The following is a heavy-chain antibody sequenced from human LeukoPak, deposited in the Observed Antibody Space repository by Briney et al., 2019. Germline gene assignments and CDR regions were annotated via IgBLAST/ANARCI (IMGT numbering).Heavy chain of an antibody. CDR3: ARDQHGRHHADY. V-gene: IGHV3-66*01. Sequence: GGSLRLSCAASGFTVSTNYMSWVRQAPGKGLEWVSVIYGGGNTYYADSVEGRFTISRDNSKNTLYLQMNSLRVEDTAVYYCARDQHGRHHADYWGQGTLVTVSS. D-gene: IGHD1-26*01. CDR1: GFTVSTNY. CDR2: IYGGGNT. J-gene: IGHJ4*02.